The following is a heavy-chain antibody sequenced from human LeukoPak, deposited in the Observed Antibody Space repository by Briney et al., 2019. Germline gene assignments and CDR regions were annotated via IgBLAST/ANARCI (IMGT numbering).Heavy chain of an antibody. Sequence: SETLSLTCTVSGGSISSGGYYWSWIRQPPGKGLEWIGYIYYSGRTYYNPSLKSRVTMSVDTSKNQFSLKLSSVTAADTAVYYCARDHYYDSSGSFDYWGQGTLVTVSS. CDR1: GGSISSGGYY. CDR3: ARDHYYDSSGSFDY. CDR2: IYYSGRT. J-gene: IGHJ4*02. V-gene: IGHV4-30-4*08. D-gene: IGHD3-22*01.